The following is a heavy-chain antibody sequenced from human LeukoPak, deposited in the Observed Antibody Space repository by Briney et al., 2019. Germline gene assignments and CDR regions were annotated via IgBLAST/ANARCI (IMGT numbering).Heavy chain of an antibody. V-gene: IGHV4-34*01. J-gene: IGHJ6*03. D-gene: IGHD2-15*01. CDR2: INHSGST. Sequence: SETLSLICAVCGGSLSGYYWRWMRQPPGKGRAWIGEINHSGSTNCNPPLKSRVTISVDPSKNQFSLKLSSVTAADTAVYYCARGVVAPTNYYYYYMDVCGKGTTVTVSS. CDR1: GGSLSGYY. CDR3: ARGVVAPTNYYYYYMDV.